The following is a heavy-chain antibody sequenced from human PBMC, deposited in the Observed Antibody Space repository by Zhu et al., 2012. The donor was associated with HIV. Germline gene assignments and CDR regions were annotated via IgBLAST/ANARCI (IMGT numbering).Heavy chain of an antibody. D-gene: IGHD3-16*01. CDR1: SGSISSYY. V-gene: IGHV4-59*01. Sequence: QVQLQESGPGLVKPSETLSLTCTVSSGSISSYYWSWIRQPPGKGLEWIGYIYYSGSTNYNPSLKSRVTISVDTSKNQFSLKLSSVTAADTAVYYCARAPVRLGGVYGGRDPYYYYMDVWGQRGPRVTVS. J-gene: IGHJ6*03. CDR2: IYYSGST. CDR3: ARAPVRLGGVYGGRDPYYYYMDV.